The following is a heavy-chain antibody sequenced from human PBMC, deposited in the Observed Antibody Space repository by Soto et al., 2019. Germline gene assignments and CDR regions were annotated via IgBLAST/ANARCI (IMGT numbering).Heavy chain of an antibody. CDR1: GYTFTGYY. D-gene: IGHD2-15*01. CDR2: INPNSGGT. Sequence: ASVKVSCTASGYTFTGYYMHWVRQAPGQGLEWMGWINPNSGGTNYAQKFQGWVTMTRDTSISTAYMELSRLRSDDTAVYYCARASRYCSGGSCYTEFDYWGQGTLVTVSS. V-gene: IGHV1-2*04. CDR3: ARASRYCSGGSCYTEFDY. J-gene: IGHJ4*02.